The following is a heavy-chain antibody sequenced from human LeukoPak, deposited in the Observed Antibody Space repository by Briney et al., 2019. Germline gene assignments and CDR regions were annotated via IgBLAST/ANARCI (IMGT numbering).Heavy chain of an antibody. CDR3: VRDGPGDFPVDY. Sequence: GGSLRLSCAASGFTFSSYWMHWVRQAPGKGLVWVSRINSDGSNTRCADSMKGRFTISRDNAKNTLYLQMNSLRAEDTAVYYCVRDGPGDFPVDYWGQGTLVTVSS. CDR2: INSDGSNT. CDR1: GFTFSSYW. J-gene: IGHJ4*02. V-gene: IGHV3-74*01. D-gene: IGHD2/OR15-2a*01.